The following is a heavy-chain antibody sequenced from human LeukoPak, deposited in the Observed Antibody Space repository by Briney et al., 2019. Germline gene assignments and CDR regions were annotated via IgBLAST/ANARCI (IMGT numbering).Heavy chain of an antibody. V-gene: IGHV4-59*01. D-gene: IGHD4-17*01. CDR3: ARAIDYEYGY. Sequence: SETLSLTCTVSGGSISSYYWSWIRQPPGKGLEWIGYIYYSGSTNYNPSLKSQVTISEDTSKNQFFLKLSSVTAADTAVYYCARAIDYEYGYWGQGTLVTVSS. J-gene: IGHJ4*02. CDR2: IYYSGST. CDR1: GGSISSYY.